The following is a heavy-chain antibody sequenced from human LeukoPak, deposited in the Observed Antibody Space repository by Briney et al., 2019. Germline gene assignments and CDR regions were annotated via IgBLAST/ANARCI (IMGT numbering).Heavy chain of an antibody. CDR3: ARDPLPPFDYYDSSGHFDY. CDR1: GGSISSYY. D-gene: IGHD3-22*01. CDR2: IYYSGST. Sequence: SETLSLTCTVSGGSISSYYWSWIRQPPGKGLEWVGYIYYSGSTNYNPSLKSRVTISVDTSKNQFSLKLSSVTAADTAVYYCARDPLPPFDYYDSSGHFDYWGQGTLVTVSS. V-gene: IGHV4-59*01. J-gene: IGHJ4*02.